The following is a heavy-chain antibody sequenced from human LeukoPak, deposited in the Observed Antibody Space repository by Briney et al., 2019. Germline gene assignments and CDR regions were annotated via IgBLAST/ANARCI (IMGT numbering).Heavy chain of an antibody. D-gene: IGHD2-2*02. CDR1: GYTFTSYY. CDR3: ARGYCSSTSCYSGEHNDAFDI. Sequence: ASVKVSCKASGYTFTSYYMHWVRQAPGQGLEWMGIINPSGGSTSYAQKFQGRVTMTRDTSTSTVYMELSSLRSEDTAVYYCARGYCSSTSCYSGEHNDAFDIWGQGTMVTVSS. J-gene: IGHJ3*02. CDR2: INPSGGST. V-gene: IGHV1-46*01.